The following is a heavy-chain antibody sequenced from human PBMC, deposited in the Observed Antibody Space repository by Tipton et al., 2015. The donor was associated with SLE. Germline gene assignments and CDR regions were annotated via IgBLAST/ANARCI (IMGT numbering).Heavy chain of an antibody. CDR3: ARRTYEVLSIRSMDV. Sequence: GSLRLSCAASGSSFSGYEMNWARQAPGKGLEWVSYISSGSSKYYAESVKGRFTISRDNATNYLYLQMNSLRAEDTAVYYCARRTYEVLSIRSMDVWGQGTTVTVSS. CDR1: GSSFSGYE. CDR2: ISSGSSK. D-gene: IGHD3-9*01. J-gene: IGHJ6*02. V-gene: IGHV3-48*03.